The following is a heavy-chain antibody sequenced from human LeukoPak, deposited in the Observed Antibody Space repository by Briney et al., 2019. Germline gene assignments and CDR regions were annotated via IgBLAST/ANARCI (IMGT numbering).Heavy chain of an antibody. CDR3: AREQQLVLFDY. D-gene: IGHD1-1*01. V-gene: IGHV5-51*01. Sequence: GESLQISCKGSGYSFSNYWIGWVRQVPGKGLEWMGIIYPADSDTRYSPSFQGQVTISADKSISTAYLQWGSLKASDTAIYYCAREQQLVLFDYWGQGALVTVSS. J-gene: IGHJ4*02. CDR1: GYSFSNYW. CDR2: IYPADSDT.